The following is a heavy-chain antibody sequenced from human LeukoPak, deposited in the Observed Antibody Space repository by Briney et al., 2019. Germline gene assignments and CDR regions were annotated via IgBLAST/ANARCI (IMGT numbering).Heavy chain of an antibody. CDR1: GFTFSAYW. CDR3: ARKTVVGSYFDY. Sequence: GGSLRLSCAASGFTFSAYWMSWVRQAPGKGLEWVANIKQDGSDKYYVDSVKGRFTISRDNAKNSLYLQMNSLRAEETAVYYCARKTVVGSYFDYWGQGTPVTVSS. V-gene: IGHV3-7*03. J-gene: IGHJ4*02. D-gene: IGHD4-23*01. CDR2: IKQDGSDK.